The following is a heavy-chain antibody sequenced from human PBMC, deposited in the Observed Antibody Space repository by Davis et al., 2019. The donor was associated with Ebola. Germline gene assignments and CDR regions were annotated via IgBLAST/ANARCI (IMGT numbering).Heavy chain of an antibody. V-gene: IGHV4-34*01. CDR1: GGSFSGYY. Sequence: GSLRLSCAVYGGSFSGYYWSWIRQPPGKGLEWIGEINHSGSTNYNPSLKSRVTISVDTSKNQVSLKLSSVTAADTAVYYCARGFKRWQQYYGYWGQGTLVTVSS. CDR3: ARGFKRWQQYYGY. D-gene: IGHD5-24*01. CDR2: INHSGST. J-gene: IGHJ4*02.